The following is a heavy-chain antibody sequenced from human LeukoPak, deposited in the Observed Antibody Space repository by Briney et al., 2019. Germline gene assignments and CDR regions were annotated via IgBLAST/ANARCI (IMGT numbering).Heavy chain of an antibody. V-gene: IGHV3-13*01. Sequence: PGGSLRLSCAASGFTFSSYDMHWVRQATGKGLECVSATGTAGDTYYPGSVKGRFTISRENAKNSLYLQMNSLRAGDTAVYYCTRGKYYYDSSGYYDYWGQGTLVTVCS. CDR1: GFTFSSYD. J-gene: IGHJ4*02. CDR2: TGTAGDT. D-gene: IGHD3-22*01. CDR3: TRGKYYYDSSGYYDY.